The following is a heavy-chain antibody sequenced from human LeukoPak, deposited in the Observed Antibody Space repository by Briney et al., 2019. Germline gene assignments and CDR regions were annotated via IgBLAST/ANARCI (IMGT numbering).Heavy chain of an antibody. V-gene: IGHV3-9*01. CDR2: ISWNSGSI. Sequence: PGGSLRLSCAASGFTFDDYAMHWVRQAPGKGLEWVSGISWNSGSIGYADSVKGRFTISRDNAKNSLYLQMNSLRAEDTALYYCAKAHHSSGYHNWYFDLWGRGTLVTVSS. D-gene: IGHD3-22*01. CDR1: GFTFDDYA. J-gene: IGHJ2*01. CDR3: AKAHHSSGYHNWYFDL.